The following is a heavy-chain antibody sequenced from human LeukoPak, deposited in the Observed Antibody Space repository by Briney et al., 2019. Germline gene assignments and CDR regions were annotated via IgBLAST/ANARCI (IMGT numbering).Heavy chain of an antibody. CDR3: ARCIDGRDFWSAYPLGAFDI. D-gene: IGHD3-3*01. J-gene: IGHJ3*02. CDR1: GGSISSSRYY. CDR2: NYYGGST. Sequence: SETLSLTCTVSGGSISSSRYYWGWIRQPPGKGLEWIGSNYYGGSTYYNPSLKSRVTISEDTSKNQFSLKLSSVTAADTAVYFCARCIDGRDFWSAYPLGAFDIWGQGTVVTVSS. V-gene: IGHV4-39*01.